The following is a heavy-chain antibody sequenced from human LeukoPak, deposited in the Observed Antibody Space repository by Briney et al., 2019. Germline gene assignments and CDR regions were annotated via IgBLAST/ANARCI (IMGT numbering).Heavy chain of an antibody. CDR1: GFTFRSYD. CDR3: ARSGYYHYYGLDV. CDR2: IATADDT. J-gene: IGHJ6*02. Sequence: GGSLRLSCVASGFTFRSYDLHWVRQTTGKGLEWLSVIATADDTFYPDSVKGRFTISRDDAKNSLYLQMSNLRVGDTAVYYCARSGYYHYYGLDVWGQGTTVTVSS. V-gene: IGHV3-13*04. D-gene: IGHD3-9*01.